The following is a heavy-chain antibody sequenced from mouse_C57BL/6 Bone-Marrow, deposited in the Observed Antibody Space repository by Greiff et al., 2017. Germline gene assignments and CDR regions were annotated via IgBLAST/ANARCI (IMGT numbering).Heavy chain of an antibody. CDR2: ILPSIGRT. J-gene: IGHJ3*01. D-gene: IGHD2-1*01. CDR1: DSEVFPIAY. Sequence: QVQLQQSGSELRSPGSSVKLSCKDFDSEVFPIAYMSWVRQKPGHGFEWIGGILPSIGRTIYGEKFEDKATLDADTLSNTAYLELNSLTSEDSAIYYCARGTIYYGNPFAYWGQGTLVTVSA. CDR3: ARGTIYYGNPFAY. V-gene: IGHV15-2*01.